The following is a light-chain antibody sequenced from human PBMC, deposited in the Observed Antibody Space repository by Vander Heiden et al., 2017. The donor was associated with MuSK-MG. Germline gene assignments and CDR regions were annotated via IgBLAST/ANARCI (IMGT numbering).Light chain of an antibody. Sequence: QSALTQPASVSGSPGQSITISCTGTSSDVGGYDYVSWYQQHPGKAPKLIMYDVSNRPSGVSNRFSGSKSGNTASLTISGLQAEDEAVYYCNSYTRTSTLGVFGGGTKLTVL. CDR3: NSYTRTSTLGV. V-gene: IGLV2-14*01. J-gene: IGLJ3*02. CDR1: SSDVGGYDY. CDR2: DVS.